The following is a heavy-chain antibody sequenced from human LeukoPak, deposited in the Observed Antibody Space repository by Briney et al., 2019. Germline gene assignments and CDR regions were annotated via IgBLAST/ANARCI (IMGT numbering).Heavy chain of an antibody. CDR1: GGSISSGGYY. D-gene: IGHD5-24*01. V-gene: IGHV4-31*03. CDR3: ARIRDGYNSYFFYGMDV. CDR2: IYYSGST. Sequence: SETLSLTCTVSGGSISSGGYYWSWIRQHPGKGLEWIGYIYYSGSTYYNPSLKSRVTISVDTSKNQFSLKLSSVTAADTAVYYCARIRDGYNSYFFYGMDVWGQGTTVTVSS. J-gene: IGHJ6*02.